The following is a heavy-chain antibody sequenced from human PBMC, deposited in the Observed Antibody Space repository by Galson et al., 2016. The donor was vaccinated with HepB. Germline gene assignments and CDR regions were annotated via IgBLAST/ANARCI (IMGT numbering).Heavy chain of an antibody. D-gene: IGHD1-26*01. CDR2: ISYSGST. J-gene: IGHJ3*02. Sequence: SETLSLTCTVSGGSISSSRYYWGWIRQSPGKGLEWIGSISYSGSTYYNPSLKSRLTLLVDTSKNQFSLKPSSVTAADTAVYYCVRPVGASDAFDIWGQGTMVTVSS. CDR1: GGSISSSRYY. V-gene: IGHV4-39*01. CDR3: VRPVGASDAFDI.